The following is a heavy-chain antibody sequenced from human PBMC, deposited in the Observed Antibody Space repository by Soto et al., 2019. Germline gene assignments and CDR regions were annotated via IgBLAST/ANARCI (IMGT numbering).Heavy chain of an antibody. D-gene: IGHD2-21*02. J-gene: IGHJ5*02. CDR1: GGSISSGGYS. CDR2: IYHSGST. CDR3: ARVAYCGGDCYRGFDP. V-gene: IGHV4-30-2*01. Sequence: LSLTCTVSGGSISSGGYSWSWIRQPPGKGLEWIGYIYHSGSTYYNPSLKSRVTISVDRSKNQFSLKLSSVTAADTAVYYCARVAYCGGDCYRGFDPWGQGTLVTVSS.